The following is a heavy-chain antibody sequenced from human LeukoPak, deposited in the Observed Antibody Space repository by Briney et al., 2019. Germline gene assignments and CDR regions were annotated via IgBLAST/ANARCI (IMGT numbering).Heavy chain of an antibody. CDR2: INHSGST. CDR1: GGSFSGYY. Sequence: SETLSLTCAVYGGSFSGYYWSWTRQPPGKGLEWIGEINHSGSTNYNPSLKSRVTISVDTSKNQFSLKLSSVTAADTAVYYCATEMATAIDYWGQGTLVTVSS. V-gene: IGHV4-34*01. J-gene: IGHJ4*02. D-gene: IGHD5-24*01. CDR3: ATEMATAIDY.